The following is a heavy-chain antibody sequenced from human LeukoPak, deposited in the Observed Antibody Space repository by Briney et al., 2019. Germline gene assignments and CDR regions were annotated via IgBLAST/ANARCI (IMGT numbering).Heavy chain of an antibody. CDR2: ISGSAART. V-gene: IGHV3-23*01. Sequence: GGSLRLSCAASGFTFSTYGMTWVRQAPGRGLEWVSAISGSAARTFYADSVKGRFTISRDNSKNTLSLQMNSLRAEDTAVYYCARDLMIRFPEYYFDYWGQGTLVTVSS. CDR1: GFTFSTYG. J-gene: IGHJ4*02. CDR3: ARDLMIRFPEYYFDY. D-gene: IGHD3-16*01.